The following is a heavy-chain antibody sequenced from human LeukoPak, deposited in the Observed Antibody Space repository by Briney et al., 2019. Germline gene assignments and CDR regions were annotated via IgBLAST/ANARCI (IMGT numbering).Heavy chain of an antibody. CDR2: IKHDGSEK. CDR1: GFTFSNFW. CDR3: TRRLDD. J-gene: IGHJ4*02. V-gene: IGHV3-7*01. D-gene: IGHD3-16*01. Sequence: GGSLRLSCTASGFTFSNFWMGWVRQAPGKGLEWVANIKHDGSEKNCLDSVKGRFTISRDNAQNSLYLQMNGLRVEDSAVYYCTRRLDDWGQGTLVTVSS.